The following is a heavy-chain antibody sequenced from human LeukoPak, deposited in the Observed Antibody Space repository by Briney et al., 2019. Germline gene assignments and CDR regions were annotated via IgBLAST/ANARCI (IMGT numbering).Heavy chain of an antibody. CDR3: ARQYDSYFYYYLDV. D-gene: IGHD3-3*01. CDR1: GYPINNAYY. CDR2: LYHPDST. J-gene: IGHJ6*03. V-gene: IGHV4-38-2*01. Sequence: SETLSLTCAVSGYPINNAYYWLLIQQPPGKVLELIGSLYHPDSTYYNPSLKSRVTMSVDTSRNQFSLKMSFVTAADTAVYYCARQYDSYFYYYLDVWGTGTTVTVSS.